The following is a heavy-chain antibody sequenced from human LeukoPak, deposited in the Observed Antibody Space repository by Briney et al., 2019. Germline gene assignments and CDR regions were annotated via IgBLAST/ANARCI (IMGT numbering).Heavy chain of an antibody. CDR3: AMKGITMIVPLDAFDI. CDR1: GYTLTELS. J-gene: IGHJ3*02. Sequence: ASVKVSCTVSGYTLTELSMHWVRQAPGKGLEWMGGFDPEDGETIYAQKFQGRVTMTEDTSTDTAYMELSSLRSEDTAVYYCAMKGITMIVPLDAFDIWGQGTMVTVSS. CDR2: FDPEDGET. V-gene: IGHV1-24*01. D-gene: IGHD3-22*01.